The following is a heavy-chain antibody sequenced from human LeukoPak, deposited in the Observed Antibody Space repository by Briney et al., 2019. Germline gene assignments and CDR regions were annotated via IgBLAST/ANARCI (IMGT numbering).Heavy chain of an antibody. V-gene: IGHV1-18*01. D-gene: IGHD3-9*01. CDR3: ARAELRYSDWLLVYNYYYYGMDV. Sequence: ASVKVSCKASGYTFTSYGISWVRQAPGQGLEWMGWISAYNGNTNYAQKLQGRVTMTTDTSTSTAYMELRSLRSDDTAVYYCARAELRYSDWLLVYNYYYYGMDVWGQGTTVTVSS. J-gene: IGHJ6*02. CDR1: GYTFTSYG. CDR2: ISAYNGNT.